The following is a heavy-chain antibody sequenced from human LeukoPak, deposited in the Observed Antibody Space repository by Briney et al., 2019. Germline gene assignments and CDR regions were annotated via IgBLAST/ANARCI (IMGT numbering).Heavy chain of an antibody. J-gene: IGHJ4*02. Sequence: QPGRSLRLSCAASGFTFSSYAMHWVRQAPGKGLEWVAVISYDGSNKYYADSVKGRFTISRDNSKNTLYLQMNSLRAEDTAVYYCAKESTRKRIAAAGQLPTYYFDYWGQGTLSPSPQ. V-gene: IGHV3-30-3*01. D-gene: IGHD6-13*01. CDR2: ISYDGSNK. CDR3: AKESTRKRIAAAGQLPTYYFDY. CDR1: GFTFSSYA.